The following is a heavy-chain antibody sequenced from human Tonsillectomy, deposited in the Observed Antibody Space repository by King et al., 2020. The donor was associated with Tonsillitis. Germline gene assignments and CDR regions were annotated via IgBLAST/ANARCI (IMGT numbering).Heavy chain of an antibody. Sequence: QLQESGPGLVKPSETLSLTCTVSGGSISSYYWSWIRQPPGKGLEWIGYIYYSGSTNYNPSLKSRVTISVDTSKNQFSLKLSPVTAADTAVYYCASGRPYYYGSGSINWFDPWGQGTLVTVSS. CDR2: IYYSGST. CDR3: ASGRPYYYGSGSINWFDP. D-gene: IGHD3-10*01. CDR1: GGSISSYY. V-gene: IGHV4-59*01. J-gene: IGHJ5*02.